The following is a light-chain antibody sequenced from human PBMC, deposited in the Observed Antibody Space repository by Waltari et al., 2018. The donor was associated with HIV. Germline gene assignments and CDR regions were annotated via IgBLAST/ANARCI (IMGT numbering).Light chain of an antibody. CDR3: QQYHSYSLT. V-gene: IGKV1-5*03. J-gene: IGKJ5*01. CDR2: KTS. Sequence: DIQMTQSPSTLCASVGDRVTITCRSSQSISTWLAWYQQQPGRAPKLLIYKTSSLHSGVPSRFSGSGSGTEFSLTISSLQPDDFTTYYCQQYHSYSLTFGQGTRLEMK. CDR1: QSISTW.